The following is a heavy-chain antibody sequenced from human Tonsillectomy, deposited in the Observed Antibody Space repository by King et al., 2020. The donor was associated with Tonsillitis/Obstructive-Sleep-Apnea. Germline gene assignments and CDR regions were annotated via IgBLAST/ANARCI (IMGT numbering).Heavy chain of an antibody. CDR1: GGSFSGYY. V-gene: IGHV4-34*01. D-gene: IGHD1-1*01. CDR3: ARTKDNWNDRPLDY. CDR2: INHSGST. Sequence: VQLQQWGAGLLKPSETLSLTCAVYGGSFSGYYWSWIRQPPGKGLEWIGEINHSGSTNYNPSLESRVTISVDTSKNQFSLKLNSVTAADTAVYYCARTKDNWNDRPLDYWGQGTLVTVSS. J-gene: IGHJ4*02.